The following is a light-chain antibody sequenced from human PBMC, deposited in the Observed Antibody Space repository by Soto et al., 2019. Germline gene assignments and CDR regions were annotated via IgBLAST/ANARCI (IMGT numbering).Light chain of an antibody. CDR3: ETWDSNTRV. Sequence: QAVVTQSSSASASLGSAVTLTCTLSSGHSSYIIAWHQQQPGKAPRFLMKLEGSGSYNKGSGVPDRFSGSSSGADRYLTIANLQSEDEADYYCETWDSNTRVFGTGTKVTVL. J-gene: IGLJ1*01. CDR1: SGHSSYI. V-gene: IGLV4-60*03. CDR2: LEGSGSY.